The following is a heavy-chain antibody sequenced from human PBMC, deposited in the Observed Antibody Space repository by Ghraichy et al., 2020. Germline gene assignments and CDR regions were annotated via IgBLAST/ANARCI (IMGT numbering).Heavy chain of an antibody. CDR3: AKESFAEDYDILTGYYGYYYYGMDV. CDR1: GFTFSSYG. Sequence: GGSLRLSCAASGFTFSSYGMHWVRQAPGKGLEWVAFIRYDGSNKYYADSVKGRFTISRDNSKNTLYLQMNSLRAEDTAVYYCAKESFAEDYDILTGYYGYYYYGMDVWGQGTTVTVSS. J-gene: IGHJ6*02. CDR2: IRYDGSNK. V-gene: IGHV3-30*02. D-gene: IGHD3-9*01.